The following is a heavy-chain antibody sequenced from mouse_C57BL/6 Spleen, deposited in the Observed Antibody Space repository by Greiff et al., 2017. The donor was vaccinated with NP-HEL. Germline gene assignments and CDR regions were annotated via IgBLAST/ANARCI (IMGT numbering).Heavy chain of an antibody. CDR3: AREAWFAY. CDR2: IYPGSGNT. Sequence: VKLLESGAELVRPGASVKLSCKASGYTFTDYYINWVKQRPGQGLEWIARIYPGSGNTYYNEKFKGKATLTAEKSSSTAYMQLSSLTSEDSAVYFCAREAWFAYWGQGTLVTVSA. J-gene: IGHJ3*01. CDR1: GYTFTDYY. V-gene: IGHV1-76*01.